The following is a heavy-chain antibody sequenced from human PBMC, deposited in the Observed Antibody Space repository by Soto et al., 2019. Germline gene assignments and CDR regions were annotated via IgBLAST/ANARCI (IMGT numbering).Heavy chain of an antibody. D-gene: IGHD1-26*01. CDR3: ARERTGDPPFFYY. CDR2: VYYSGSS. CDR1: AGFFRSARYY. Sequence: SETLSLMCTDSAGFFRSARYYWSWILQPPGKGLEWIGYVYYSGSSDYNRTLKNRVTISVYTSKNQFSLKLGSVTAADTAVYYCARERTGDPPFFYYGGHGTLVTVSS. V-gene: IGHV4-61*01. J-gene: IGHJ4*01.